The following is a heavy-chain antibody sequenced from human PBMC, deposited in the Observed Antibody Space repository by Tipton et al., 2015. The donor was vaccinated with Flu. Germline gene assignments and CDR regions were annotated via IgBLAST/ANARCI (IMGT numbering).Heavy chain of an antibody. CDR1: GGSINNYY. V-gene: IGHV4-59*01. Sequence: GLVKPSETLSLTCTVSGGSINNYYWTWIRQPPGEGLEWIGNVYYTGTTNYNPSLNSRVTMSVDTSKSQFSLKLSSVTSADTAVYYCARGGWYKDYWGQGRLVTVSS. CDR3: ARGGWYKDY. CDR2: VYYTGTT. J-gene: IGHJ4*02. D-gene: IGHD1-14*01.